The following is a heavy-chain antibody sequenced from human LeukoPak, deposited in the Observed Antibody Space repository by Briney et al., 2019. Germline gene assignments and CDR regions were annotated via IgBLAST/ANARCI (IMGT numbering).Heavy chain of an antibody. J-gene: IGHJ4*02. Sequence: TGGSLRLSCAASGFTFSGYSMNWVRQAPGKGLEWVSSISSSSSYIYYADSVKGRFTISRDNAKNSLYLQMNSLKTEDTAVYYCTTDGVGVEGATYDNWGQGTLVSVSS. CDR1: GFTFSGYS. CDR3: TTDGVGVEGATYDN. V-gene: IGHV3-21*03. CDR2: ISSSSSYI. D-gene: IGHD1-26*01.